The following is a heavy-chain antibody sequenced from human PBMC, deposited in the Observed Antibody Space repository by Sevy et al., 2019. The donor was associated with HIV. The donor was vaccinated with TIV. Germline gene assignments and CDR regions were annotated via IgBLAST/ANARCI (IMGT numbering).Heavy chain of an antibody. D-gene: IGHD3-22*01. CDR1: GSTFISYV. CDR2: ISASGGST. Sequence: GGSLRLSCAASGSTFISYVMTWVRQAPGKGLEWVSTISASGGSTYYADSVKGRFIISRDNSKNTVDLQMNSLRAGDTAVYYCATEDSGGYLYWGQGTLVTVSS. CDR3: ATEDSGGYLY. V-gene: IGHV3-23*01. J-gene: IGHJ4*02.